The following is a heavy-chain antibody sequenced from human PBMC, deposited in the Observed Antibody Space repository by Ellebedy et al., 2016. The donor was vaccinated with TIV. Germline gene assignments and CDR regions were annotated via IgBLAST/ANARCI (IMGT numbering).Heavy chain of an antibody. CDR1: AFTFSNSW. J-gene: IGHJ3*02. V-gene: IGHV3-7*01. Sequence: GESLKISCVASAFTFSNSWMSWVRQAPGKGLEWVAIIKEDGSVTYYVDSVKGRFTISRDNAKNSLYLQMNSLRVEDTAVYYCARDWGRALDIWGQGTMVTIST. CDR2: IKEDGSVT. CDR3: ARDWGRALDI. D-gene: IGHD3-16*01.